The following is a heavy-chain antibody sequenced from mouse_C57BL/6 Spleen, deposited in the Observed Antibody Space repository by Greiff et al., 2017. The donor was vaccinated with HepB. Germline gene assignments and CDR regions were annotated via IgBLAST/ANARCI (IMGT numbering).Heavy chain of an antibody. CDR3: AIGVMITTYYFDY. J-gene: IGHJ2*01. CDR2: IHPNSGST. Sequence: QVQLQQPGAELVKPGASVKLSCKASGYTFTSYWMHWVKQRPGQGLEWIGMIHPNSGSTNYNEKFKSKATLTVDKSSSTAYMQLSSLTSEDSAVYYCAIGVMITTYYFDYWGQGTTLTVSS. D-gene: IGHD2-4*01. V-gene: IGHV1-64*01. CDR1: GYTFTSYW.